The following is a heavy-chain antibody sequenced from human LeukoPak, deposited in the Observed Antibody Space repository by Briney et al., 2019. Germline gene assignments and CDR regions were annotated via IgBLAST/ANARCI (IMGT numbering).Heavy chain of an antibody. V-gene: IGHV4-39*01. CDR3: ARQRADYYYYYVDV. Sequence: PSETLSLTCTVSGGSINSANYYWGWLRQPPGKGLEWIGSIYYSETTYDNPSLKSRVTISIKTSKNQFSLKLTSVTASDTAVYYCARQRADYYYYYVDVWGKGTTVAVS. J-gene: IGHJ6*03. CDR1: GGSINSANYY. CDR2: IYYSETT.